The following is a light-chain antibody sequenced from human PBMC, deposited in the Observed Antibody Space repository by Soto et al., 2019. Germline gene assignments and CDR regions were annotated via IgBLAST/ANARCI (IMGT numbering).Light chain of an antibody. J-gene: IGKJ4*01. Sequence: DIPMTQSPSSLSASVGDRVTITCQESQDISNYLNWYQQKPGKAPKLLIYDASNLETGVPSRFSGSGSGTDFTFTISRLQPEDIATYYCQQYDNLPLTFGGGTKVQIK. CDR3: QQYDNLPLT. CDR2: DAS. V-gene: IGKV1-33*01. CDR1: QDISNY.